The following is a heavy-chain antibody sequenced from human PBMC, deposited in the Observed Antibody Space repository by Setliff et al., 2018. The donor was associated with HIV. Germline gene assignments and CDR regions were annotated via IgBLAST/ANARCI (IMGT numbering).Heavy chain of an antibody. CDR3: ARDSELGLNYHYGMDV. CDR1: GGSVNSGGFY. CDR2: IYHSGSA. J-gene: IGHJ6*02. D-gene: IGHD1-26*01. V-gene: IGHV4-31*03. Sequence: NPSETLSLTCTVSGGSVNSGGFYWSWVRQHPERGLEWIGFIYHSGSAYYNPSLKSRVTMSVDTSKNQFSLKLSSVTAADTAVYYCARDSELGLNYHYGMDVWGQGTTVTVS.